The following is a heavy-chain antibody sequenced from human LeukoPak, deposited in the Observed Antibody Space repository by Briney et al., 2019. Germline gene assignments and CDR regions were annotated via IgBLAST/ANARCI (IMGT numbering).Heavy chain of an antibody. CDR2: IIPIFGTA. CDR1: GGTFSSYA. J-gene: IGHJ4*02. V-gene: IGHV1-69*01. Sequence: PVKVSCKASGGTFSSYAISWVRQAPGQGLEWMGGIIPIFGTANYAQKFQGRVTITADESTSTAYMELSSLRSEDTAVYYCARAPPPRVGPLDYWGQGTLVTVSS. CDR3: ARAPPPRVGPLDY. D-gene: IGHD1-26*01.